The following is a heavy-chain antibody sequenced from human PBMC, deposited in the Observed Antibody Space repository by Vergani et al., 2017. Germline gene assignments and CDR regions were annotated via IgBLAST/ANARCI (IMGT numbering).Heavy chain of an antibody. V-gene: IGHV3-74*03. CDR2: IDEYGNRA. Sequence: EGQLVESGGDWVQRGGSLRLSCVASGFSFNTYWMHWVRQVPGKGLMWVARIDEYGNRATYGDFETGRFTISRDNAKNTVFLQMNNLRADDAGVYYCVRTEYCTGIACNTRFDSWGQGALVTVSS. J-gene: IGHJ5*01. CDR3: VRTEYCTGIACNTRFDS. D-gene: IGHD2-8*02. CDR1: GFSFNTYW.